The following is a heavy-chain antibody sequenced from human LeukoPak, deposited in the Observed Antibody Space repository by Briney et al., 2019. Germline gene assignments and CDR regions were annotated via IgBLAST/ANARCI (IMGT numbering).Heavy chain of an antibody. J-gene: IGHJ4*02. CDR3: AREANGVCHY. V-gene: IGHV3-30-3*01. Sequence: GGSLRLSCAASGFIFSSYAMHWVRQAPGKGLEWVAVISYDGSNKYYADSVKGRFTISRDNSKNTLYLQMNSLRAEDTAVYYCAREANGVCHYWGQGTLVTVSS. CDR1: GFIFSSYA. CDR2: ISYDGSNK. D-gene: IGHD2-8*01.